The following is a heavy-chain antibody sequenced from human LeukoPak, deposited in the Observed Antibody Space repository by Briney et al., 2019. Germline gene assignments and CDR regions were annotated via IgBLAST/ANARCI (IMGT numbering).Heavy chain of an antibody. J-gene: IGHJ5*02. V-gene: IGHV4-39*01. CDR3: ARRYSSSRYAGRRFDP. D-gene: IGHD6-13*01. CDR1: GVSISTSRYY. Sequence: SETLSLTCTVSGVSISTSRYYWGWIRQPPGKGLEWIGNIYYTGPTYYNASLESRVTISLDTSKNQFFLKLNSVTAADTAMYYCARRYSSSRYAGRRFDPWGQGTLVTVSS. CDR2: IYYTGPT.